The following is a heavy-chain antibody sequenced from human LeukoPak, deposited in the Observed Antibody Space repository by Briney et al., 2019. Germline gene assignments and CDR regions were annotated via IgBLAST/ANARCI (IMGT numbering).Heavy chain of an antibody. J-gene: IGHJ5*02. Sequence: GGSLRLSCAASGFTFSSYGMHWVRQAPGKGLEWVAVISYDGSNKYYADSVKGRFTISRDNSKKTLHLQMNSLRAEDTAVYYCAKGGRDTGGNWFDPWGQGTLVTVSS. V-gene: IGHV3-30*18. CDR2: ISYDGSNK. D-gene: IGHD2-8*02. CDR3: AKGGRDTGGNWFDP. CDR1: GFTFSSYG.